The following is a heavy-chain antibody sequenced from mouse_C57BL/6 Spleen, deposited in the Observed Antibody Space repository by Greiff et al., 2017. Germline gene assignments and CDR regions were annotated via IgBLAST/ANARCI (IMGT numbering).Heavy chain of an antibody. CDR2: INPNYGTT. CDR3: GKIWLGY. Sequence: EVQLQQSGPELVKPGASVKISCKASGYSFTGYNMHWVKQSNGKSLEWIGVINPNYGTTSYNQKFKGKATLTVDKSSSTAYMQLNSLTSGESAFYYCGKIWLGYWGQGTLLTVSA. CDR1: GYSFTGYN. V-gene: IGHV1-39*01. J-gene: IGHJ3*01.